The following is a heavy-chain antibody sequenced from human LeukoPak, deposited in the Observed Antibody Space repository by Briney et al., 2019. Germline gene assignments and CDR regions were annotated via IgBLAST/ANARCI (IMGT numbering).Heavy chain of an antibody. CDR1: GFSFTTW. CDR3: ARGVWSSRNAFDI. CDR2: IKPDATEK. J-gene: IGHJ3*02. Sequence: GGSLRLSCAASGFSFTTWMSWVRQAPGKGLEWVANIKPDATEKHYVDSVRGRFTISRDNAQNSLSLEMSSLRAEDTAVYYCARGVWSSRNAFDIWGQGTMVTVS. V-gene: IGHV3-7*01. D-gene: IGHD1-14*01.